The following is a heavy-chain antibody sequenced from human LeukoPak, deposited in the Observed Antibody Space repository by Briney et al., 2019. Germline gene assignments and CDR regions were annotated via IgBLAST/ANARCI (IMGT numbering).Heavy chain of an antibody. CDR2: ISAYNGNT. V-gene: IGHV1-18*01. J-gene: IGHJ6*02. CDR1: GYTFTSYG. CDR3: ARDHGTVTPLLHYYYYYYGMDV. D-gene: IGHD4-11*01. Sequence: ASVKASCKASGYTFTSYGISWVRQAPGQGLEWMGWISAYNGNTNYAQKLQGRVTMTTDTSTSTAYMELRSLRSDDTAVYYCARDHGTVTPLLHYYYYYYGMDVWGQGTTVTVSS.